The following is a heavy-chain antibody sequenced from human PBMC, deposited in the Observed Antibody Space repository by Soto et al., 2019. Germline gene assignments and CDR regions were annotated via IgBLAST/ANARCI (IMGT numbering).Heavy chain of an antibody. J-gene: IGHJ5*02. CDR1: GYTFTSYG. D-gene: IGHD4-17*01. CDR2: ISAYNGNT. Sequence: QVQLVQSGAEVKKPGASVKVSCKASGYTFTSYGISWVRQASGQGLEWMGWISAYNGNTNYAQKLQGRVTMTTDTSTSTAYMELRSLRSDDTAVYYCARDRNAYGDYGGWFDPWGQGTLVTVSS. V-gene: IGHV1-18*01. CDR3: ARDRNAYGDYGGWFDP.